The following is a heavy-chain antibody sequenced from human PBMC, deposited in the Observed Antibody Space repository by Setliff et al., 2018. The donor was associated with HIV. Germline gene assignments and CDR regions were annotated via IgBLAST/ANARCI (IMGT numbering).Heavy chain of an antibody. J-gene: IGHJ4*02. CDR3: ARGSSGFRSGSYYNTFIDY. Sequence: GASVKVSCKASGYTFTSYAMHWVRQAPGQRLEWTGWINAGNGNTKYSQKFQGRVTITRDTSAGTAYMELSSLRSEDTAVYYCARGSSGFRSGSYYNTFIDYWGQGTLVTVSS. V-gene: IGHV1-3*01. CDR1: GYTFTSYA. CDR2: INAGNGNT. D-gene: IGHD3-10*01.